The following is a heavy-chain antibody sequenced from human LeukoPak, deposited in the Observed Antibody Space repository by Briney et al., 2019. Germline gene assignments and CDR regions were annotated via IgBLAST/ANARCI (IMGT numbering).Heavy chain of an antibody. CDR3: AKVHDSGTYATLDY. V-gene: IGHV3-23*01. Sequence: GGSLRLSCAASGFTFSSYAMSWVRQAPGKGLEWVSSISGGVENRYYADSVKGRFIISRDDSKNTFYLQMNSLRAEDTAVYHCAKVHDSGTYATLDYWGQGTLVTVSS. J-gene: IGHJ4*02. CDR2: ISGGVENR. CDR1: GFTFSSYA. D-gene: IGHD3-10*01.